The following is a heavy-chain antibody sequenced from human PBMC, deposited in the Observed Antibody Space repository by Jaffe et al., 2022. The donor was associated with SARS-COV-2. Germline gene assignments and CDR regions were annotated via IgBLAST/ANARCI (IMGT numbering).Heavy chain of an antibody. CDR2: INPSGGST. J-gene: IGHJ5*02. D-gene: IGHD2-15*01. Sequence: QVQLVQSGAEVKKPGASVKVSCKASGYIFTSYYMHWVRQAPGQGLEWMGIINPSGGSTSYAQKFQGRVTMTRDTSTSTVYMELSSLRSEDTAVYYCARGGLVVGATHDIGGFDPWGQGTLVTVSS. CDR3: ARGGLVVGATHDIGGFDP. V-gene: IGHV1-46*01. CDR1: GYIFTSYY.